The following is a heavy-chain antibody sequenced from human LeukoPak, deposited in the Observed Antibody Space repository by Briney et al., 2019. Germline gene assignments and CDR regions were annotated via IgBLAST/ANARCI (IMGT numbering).Heavy chain of an antibody. V-gene: IGHV3-23*01. J-gene: IGHJ4*02. Sequence: GVSLRLSCAASGFTFSSFALNWVRPAPGKGLKWVSTMSGDATSTYYADTVKGRFTISRDNSKNTLYLQMNSLRAEDTAVYYCAKRTSGSSWYSSDYWGQGTLVTVSS. CDR2: MSGDATST. CDR3: AKRTSGSSWYSSDY. D-gene: IGHD6-13*01. CDR1: GFTFSSFA.